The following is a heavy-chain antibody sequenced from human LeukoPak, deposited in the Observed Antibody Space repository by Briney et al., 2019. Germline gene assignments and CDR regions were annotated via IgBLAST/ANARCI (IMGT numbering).Heavy chain of an antibody. V-gene: IGHV4-4*07. J-gene: IGHJ6*03. Sequence: SETLSLTCTVSGGSISSYYWSWIRQPAGKGLEWIGRIYTSGSTNYNPSLKSRVTMSVDTSKNQFSLKLSSVTAADTAVYYCARGKLLWFGELFGYMDVWGKGTTVTVSS. CDR2: IYTSGST. CDR3: ARGKLLWFGELFGYMDV. D-gene: IGHD3-10*01. CDR1: GGSISSYY.